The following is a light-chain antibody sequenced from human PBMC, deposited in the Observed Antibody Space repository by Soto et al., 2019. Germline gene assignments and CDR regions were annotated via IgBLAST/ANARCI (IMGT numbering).Light chain of an antibody. CDR3: QQRSNWPIT. Sequence: EIVLTQSPGTLSLSPGERATLSCRASQRVSSGYLAWYQQKPGQAPRLLIYDASNRATGIPARFSGSGSGTDFTLTISSLEPEDFALYYCQQRSNWPITFGQGTRLEIK. CDR2: DAS. V-gene: IGKV3D-20*02. CDR1: QRVSSGY. J-gene: IGKJ5*01.